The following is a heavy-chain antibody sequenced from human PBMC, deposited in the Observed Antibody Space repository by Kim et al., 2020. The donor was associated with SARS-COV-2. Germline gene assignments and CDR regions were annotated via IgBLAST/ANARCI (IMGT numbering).Heavy chain of an antibody. Sequence: GGSLRLSCAASGFTFSDYYMSWIRQAPGKGLEWVSYISSSSSYTNYADSVKGRFTISRDNAKNSLYLQMNSLRAEDTAVYYCAGAGYDYVWGSYRDYYYYYGIDVWRQGTTVTVSS. CDR3: AGAGYDYVWGSYRDYYYYYGIDV. V-gene: IGHV3-11*05. CDR2: ISSSSSYT. CDR1: GFTFSDYY. J-gene: IGHJ6*02. D-gene: IGHD3-16*02.